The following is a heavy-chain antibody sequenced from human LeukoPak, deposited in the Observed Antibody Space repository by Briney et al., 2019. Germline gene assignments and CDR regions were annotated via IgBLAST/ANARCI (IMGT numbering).Heavy chain of an antibody. V-gene: IGHV3-9*01. J-gene: IGHJ4*02. CDR3: AKGPYYYDSSGPFDY. CDR2: LSCTSGSI. D-gene: IGHD3-22*01. Sequence: PGGSLRLSCGASGFNFDDYAMRWVRHARGKGGEGVSVLSCTSGSIGYAASVNVRFTISRDNAKNPLYLQMNSLRAEDTALYYCAKGPYYYDSSGPFDYWGQGTLVTVSS. CDR1: GFNFDDYA.